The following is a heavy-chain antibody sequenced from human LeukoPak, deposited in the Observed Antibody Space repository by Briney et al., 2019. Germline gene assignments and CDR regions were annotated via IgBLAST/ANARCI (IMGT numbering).Heavy chain of an antibody. CDR1: GYSFSKYW. J-gene: IGHJ4*02. CDR3: AGLFRNWSDGGVDQ. D-gene: IGHD1-1*01. V-gene: IGHV5-51*01. CDR2: IYPGDSDT. Sequence: GDSLKISCKASGYSFSKYWIGWVRQMPGNGLEWMGFIYPGDSDTGYSPSSEDQVPISVDKSNSVAYLQWSSLKASDTAMYYCAGLFRNWSDGGVDQWGLGTRVTVSS.